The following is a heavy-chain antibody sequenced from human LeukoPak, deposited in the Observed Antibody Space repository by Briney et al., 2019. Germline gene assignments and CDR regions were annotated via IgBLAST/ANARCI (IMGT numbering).Heavy chain of an antibody. CDR3: AREFDCGGNSRAFDI. CDR2: IYYSGST. Sequence: SQTLSLTCTVSGGSISSGGYYWSWIRQHPGKGLEWIGYIYYSGSTYYNPSLKSRVTISVDTSKNQSSLKLSSVTAADTAVYYCAREFDCGGNSRAFDIWGQGTMVTVSS. D-gene: IGHD4-23*01. J-gene: IGHJ3*02. CDR1: GGSISSGGYY. V-gene: IGHV4-31*03.